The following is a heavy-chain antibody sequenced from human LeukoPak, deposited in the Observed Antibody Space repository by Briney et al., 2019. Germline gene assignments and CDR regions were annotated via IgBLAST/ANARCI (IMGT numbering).Heavy chain of an antibody. CDR2: IYSSGST. CDR3: ARHLGSSTWENTFDI. Sequence: PSKTLSLTCTVSGGSISSSSYYWGWIRQPPGKGLEWIGNIYSSGSTYYNPSLKSRVTISVDTSKNQFSLKLRSVTAADTAAYYCARHLGSSTWENTFDIWGQGTMVTVSS. V-gene: IGHV4-39*01. D-gene: IGHD6-13*01. CDR1: GGSISSSSYY. J-gene: IGHJ3*02.